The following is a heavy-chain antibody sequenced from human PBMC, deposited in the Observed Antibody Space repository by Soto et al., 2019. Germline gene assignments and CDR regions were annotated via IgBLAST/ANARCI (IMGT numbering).Heavy chain of an antibody. J-gene: IGHJ4*02. CDR3: ARESEDLTSNFDY. CDR2: ISSTTNYI. V-gene: IGHV3-21*01. CDR1: GFTLTRYS. Sequence: EVQLVESGGGLVKPGGSLRLSCAASGFTLTRYSMNWVRQAPGKGLEWVSSISSTTNYIYYADSMKGRFTVSRDNAKNSVYLVMNSLSAEDTAVYYCARESEDLTSNFDYWGQGTLVTVSS.